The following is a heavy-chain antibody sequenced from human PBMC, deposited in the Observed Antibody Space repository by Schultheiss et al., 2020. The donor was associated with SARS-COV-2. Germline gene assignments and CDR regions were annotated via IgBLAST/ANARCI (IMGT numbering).Heavy chain of an antibody. D-gene: IGHD1-26*01. CDR3: ARQVGPIYYYYGMDV. CDR2: IDPSDSYT. Sequence: GESLKISCKGSGYRFTSYWISWVRQMPGKGLEWMGRIDPSDSYTNYSPSFQGHVTISADKSISTAYLQWSSLKASDTAMYYCARQVGPIYYYYGMDVWGQGTTVTVSS. V-gene: IGHV5-10-1*01. CDR1: GYRFTSYW. J-gene: IGHJ6*02.